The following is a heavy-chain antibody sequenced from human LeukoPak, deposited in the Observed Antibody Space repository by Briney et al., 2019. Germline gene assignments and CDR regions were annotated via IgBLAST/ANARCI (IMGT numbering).Heavy chain of an antibody. CDR1: GFTFSGYC. V-gene: IGHV3-21*01. J-gene: IGHJ4*02. CDR2: ISTTSDYI. CDR3: ARGGIYSQGFDY. Sequence: SGGSLRLSCAASGFTFSGYCMNWVRQAPGKGLEWVSSISTTSDYIHYADSLKGRVAISRDNAKNSLYLQMNSLRAEDTAVYYCARGGIYSQGFDYWGQGSLVTVSS. D-gene: IGHD6-13*01.